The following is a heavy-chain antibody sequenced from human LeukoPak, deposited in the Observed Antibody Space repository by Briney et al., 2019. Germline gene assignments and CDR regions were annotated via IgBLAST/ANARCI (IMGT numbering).Heavy chain of an antibody. CDR3: ARPYVLRFLEWLPFDY. D-gene: IGHD3-3*01. CDR2: IKQDGSEK. V-gene: IGHV3-7*01. Sequence: GGSLRLSCAASGFTFSSYWMSWVRQAPGRGLEWVANIKQDGSEKYYVDSVKGRFTISRDNAKNSLYLQMNSLRAEDTAVYYCARPYVLRFLEWLPFDYWGQGTLVTVSS. CDR1: GFTFSSYW. J-gene: IGHJ4*02.